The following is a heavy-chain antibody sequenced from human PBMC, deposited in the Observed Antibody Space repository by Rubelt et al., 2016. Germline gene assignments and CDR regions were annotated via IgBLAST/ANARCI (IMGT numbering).Heavy chain of an antibody. J-gene: IGHJ4*02. V-gene: IGHV4-39*07. Sequence: QLQLQESGPGLVKPSETLSLTCTVSGGSISSSSYYWGWIRQPPGKGLEWIGSIYYSGSTYYNPSLKSRVTISVDTSKNQFSLKLSSVTAADTAVYYCARVDWIQLWSLDYWGQGTLVTVSS. D-gene: IGHD5-18*01. CDR3: ARVDWIQLWSLDY. CDR1: GGSISSSSYY. CDR2: IYYSGST.